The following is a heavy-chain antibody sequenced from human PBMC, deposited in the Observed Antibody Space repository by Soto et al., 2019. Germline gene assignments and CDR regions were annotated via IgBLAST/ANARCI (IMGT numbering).Heavy chain of an antibody. Sequence: GGSLRLSCAASGFTFSSYAMSWVRQAPGKGLEWVSAISGSGGSTYYADSVKGRFTISRDNSKNTLYLQMNSLRAEDTAVYYCAKTRARTYDILTGYENWGQGTLVTVSS. D-gene: IGHD3-9*01. J-gene: IGHJ4*02. V-gene: IGHV3-23*01. CDR1: GFTFSSYA. CDR3: AKTRARTYDILTGYEN. CDR2: ISGSGGST.